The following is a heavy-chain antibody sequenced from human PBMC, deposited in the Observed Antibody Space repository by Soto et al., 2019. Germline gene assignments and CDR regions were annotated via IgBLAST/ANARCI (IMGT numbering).Heavy chain of an antibody. CDR3: SGSTIVGLDY. V-gene: IGHV4-34*01. D-gene: IGHD1-26*01. CDR2: INHSGST. CDR1: GGSISSGGYS. Sequence: SETLSLTCAVSGGSISSGGYSWSWIRQPPGKGLEWIGEINHSGSTNYNPSLKGRVTISVDTAKNQFSLKVSSVTAADTAVYYCSGSTIVGLDYWGQGTLVTVSS. J-gene: IGHJ4*02.